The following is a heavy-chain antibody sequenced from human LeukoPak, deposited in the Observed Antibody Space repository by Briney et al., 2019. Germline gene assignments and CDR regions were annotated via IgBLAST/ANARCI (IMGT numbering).Heavy chain of an antibody. Sequence: GESLRLSCAASGFTFSNYWMHWVRQAPGKGLVWVSRIITDGSSRNYADPVKGRFTISRDNAKNTLYLQMHSLRAGDTAVYYCARVSSSGWRRFKGNDAFDIWGQGTVVTVSS. CDR3: ARVSSSGWRRFKGNDAFDI. CDR2: IITDGSSR. CDR1: GFTFSNYW. V-gene: IGHV3-74*01. D-gene: IGHD6-19*01. J-gene: IGHJ3*02.